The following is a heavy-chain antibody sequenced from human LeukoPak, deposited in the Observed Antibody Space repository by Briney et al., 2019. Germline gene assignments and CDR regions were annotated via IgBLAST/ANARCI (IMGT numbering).Heavy chain of an antibody. J-gene: IGHJ6*02. V-gene: IGHV3-9*01. Sequence: PGGPLRLSCAASGFTFDDYAMHWVRHAPGKGLEWVSGISWNSGSIGYADSVKGRFTISRDNAKNSLYLQMNSLRAEDTALYYCAKDIYDFWSGYYGMDVWGQGTTVTVSS. CDR3: AKDIYDFWSGYYGMDV. CDR1: GFTFDDYA. D-gene: IGHD3-3*01. CDR2: ISWNSGSI.